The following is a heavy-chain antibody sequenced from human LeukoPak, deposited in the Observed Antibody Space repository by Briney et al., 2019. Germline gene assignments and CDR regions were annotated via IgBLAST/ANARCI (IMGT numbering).Heavy chain of an antibody. V-gene: IGHV3-74*01. D-gene: IGHD3-22*01. CDR2: INSDGSST. CDR3: ARDTLYYYDSSGYRLDAFDI. CDR1: GFTFSSYW. Sequence: GGSLRLSCAASGFTFSSYWMHWVRQAPGKGLVWVSRINSDGSSTSYADSVKGRFTISRDNAKNTLYLQMNSLRAEDTAVYYCARDTLYYYDSSGYRLDAFDIWGQGTMVTVSS. J-gene: IGHJ3*02.